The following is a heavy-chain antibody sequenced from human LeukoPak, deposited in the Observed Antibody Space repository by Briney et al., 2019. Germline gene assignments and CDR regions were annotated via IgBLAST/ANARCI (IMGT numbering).Heavy chain of an antibody. J-gene: IGHJ2*01. D-gene: IGHD3-3*01. Sequence: PSETLSLTCTVSGGSISSGGYYWSWIRQPAGKGLEWVGRIYTSGSTNYNPSLKSRVTISVDTSKNQFSLKLSSVTAADTAVYYCARDPTYYDFWSGPYFDLWGRGTLVTVSS. CDR2: IYTSGST. CDR1: GGSISSGGYY. V-gene: IGHV4-61*02. CDR3: ARDPTYYDFWSGPYFDL.